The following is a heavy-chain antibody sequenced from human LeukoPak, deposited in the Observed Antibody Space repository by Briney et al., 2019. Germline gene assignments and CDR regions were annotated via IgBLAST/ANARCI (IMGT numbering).Heavy chain of an antibody. D-gene: IGHD3-22*01. V-gene: IGHV3-15*01. J-gene: IGHJ4*02. CDR3: ARVSSGRPTEFDY. CDR1: GFTFSNAW. Sequence: PGGSLRLSCAASGFTFSNAWMSWVRQAPGKGPEWVGRIKSKTDGGTTDYAAPVKGRFTISRDDSQNSLYLQMNSLKTEDTAVYYCARVSSGRPTEFDYWGQGTLVTVSS. CDR2: IKSKTDGGTT.